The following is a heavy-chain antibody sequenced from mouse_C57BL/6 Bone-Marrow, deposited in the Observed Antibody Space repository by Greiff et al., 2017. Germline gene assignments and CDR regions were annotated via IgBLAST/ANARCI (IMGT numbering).Heavy chain of an antibody. J-gene: IGHJ4*01. CDR2: IHPKSGST. Sequence: QVQLKQPGAELVKPGASVKLSCKASGYTFTSYWMHWVKQRPGQGLEWIGMIHPKSGSTNYNAKFKSKATLTVDKSSSTAYMQLSSLTAEDSAVYYCARLNGVALEYWGKGTTVTVS. D-gene: IGHD1-1*02. V-gene: IGHV1-64*01. CDR1: GYTFTSYW. CDR3: ARLNGVALEY.